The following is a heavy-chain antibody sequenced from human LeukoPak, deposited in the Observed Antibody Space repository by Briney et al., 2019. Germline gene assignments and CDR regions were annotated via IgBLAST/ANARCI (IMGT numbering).Heavy chain of an antibody. CDR3: ARESMTTVVTGFDY. CDR2: INHSGST. Sequence: KPSETLSLNCAVYGGSFSGYYWSWIRQPPGKGLEWIGEINHSGSTNYNPSLKSRVTISVDTSKNQFSLKLSSVTAADTAVYYCARESMTTVVTGFDYGGQGTLVTVSS. J-gene: IGHJ4*02. D-gene: IGHD4-23*01. CDR1: GGSFSGYY. V-gene: IGHV4-34*01.